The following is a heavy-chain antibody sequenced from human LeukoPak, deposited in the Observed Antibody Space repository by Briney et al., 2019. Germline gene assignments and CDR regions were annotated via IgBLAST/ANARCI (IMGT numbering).Heavy chain of an antibody. J-gene: IGHJ4*02. Sequence: SETLSLTCTVSGGSISSYYWSWIRQPPGKGLEWIGYIYYSGSTNYNPSLKSRGTISVDTSNDQFFRKLSSVAAADTAVYYCAREYDYVWGSFRYTYFDNCGEGTLVTVSS. V-gene: IGHV4-59*01. CDR1: GGSISSYY. CDR2: IYYSGST. D-gene: IGHD3-16*02. CDR3: AREYDYVWGSFRYTYFDN.